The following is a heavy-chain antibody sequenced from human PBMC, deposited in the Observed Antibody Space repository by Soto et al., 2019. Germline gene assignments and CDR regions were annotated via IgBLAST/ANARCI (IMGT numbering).Heavy chain of an antibody. CDR1: GGTFSSYA. V-gene: IGHV1-69*01. CDR3: AVDSTVAGYYYYYGMDV. Sequence: QVQLVQSGAEVQKPGSSVKVSCKASGGTFSSYAISWVRQAPGQGLEWMGGIIPIFGTANYAQKFQGRVTITADESTSTAYMELSSLRSEDTAVYYCAVDSTVAGYYYYYGMDVWGQGTTVTVSS. D-gene: IGHD6-19*01. CDR2: IIPIFGTA. J-gene: IGHJ6*02.